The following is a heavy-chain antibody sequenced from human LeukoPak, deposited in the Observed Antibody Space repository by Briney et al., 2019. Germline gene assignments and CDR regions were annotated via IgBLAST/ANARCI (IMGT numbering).Heavy chain of an antibody. CDR3: AKVTYGSGTYGAFDY. D-gene: IGHD3-10*01. Sequence: GGSLRLSCAVSGFTFSSHGMSWVRQAPGKGLEWVSTTSGSGDNTYYADSVKGRFTISRDNSKNTLYLQMNSLRAEDTAVYYCAKVTYGSGTYGAFDYWGQGTLVTVSS. CDR1: GFTFSSHG. V-gene: IGHV3-23*01. J-gene: IGHJ4*02. CDR2: TSGSGDNT.